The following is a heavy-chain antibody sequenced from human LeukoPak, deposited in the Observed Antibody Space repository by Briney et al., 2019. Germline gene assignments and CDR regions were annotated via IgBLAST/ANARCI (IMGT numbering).Heavy chain of an antibody. D-gene: IGHD2-15*01. CDR3: GSLYCSGGSCYSDY. J-gene: IGHJ4*02. Sequence: SETLSLTCTVSGGSISSSSYYWGWIRQPPGKGLEWIGSIYYSGSTYYNPSLKSRVTISVGTSKNQFSLKLSSVTAADTAVYYCGSLYCSGGSCYSDYWGQGTLVTVSS. CDR2: IYYSGST. CDR1: GGSISSSSYY. V-gene: IGHV4-39*07.